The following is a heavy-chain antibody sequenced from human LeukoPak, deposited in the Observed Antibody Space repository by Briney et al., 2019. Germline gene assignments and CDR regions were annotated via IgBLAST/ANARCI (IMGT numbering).Heavy chain of an antibody. CDR2: IYPSDSDT. J-gene: IGHJ6*02. V-gene: IGHV5-51*01. Sequence: GESLKISCKGSGYSFTSYWIGWVRQMPGKGLEWMGIIYPSDSDTRYSPSFQGQVTISADKSISTAYLQWSSLKASDTAMYYCARLGLKGRDCSSTSCYTNHYYYGMDVWGQGTTVTVSS. CDR3: ARLGLKGRDCSSTSCYTNHYYYGMDV. CDR1: GYSFTSYW. D-gene: IGHD2-2*02.